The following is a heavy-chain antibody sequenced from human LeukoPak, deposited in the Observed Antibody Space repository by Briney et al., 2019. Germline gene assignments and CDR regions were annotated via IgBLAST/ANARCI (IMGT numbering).Heavy chain of an antibody. CDR2: IYYSGST. Sequence: PSQTLSLTCTVSGGSSSSGDYYWSWIRQPPGKGLGWIGYIYYSGSTYYNPSLKSRVTISVDTSKSQFSLKLSSVTAADTAVYYCAREWEWELLYDYWGQGTLVTVSS. D-gene: IGHD1-26*01. CDR1: GGSSSSGDYY. J-gene: IGHJ4*02. V-gene: IGHV4-30-4*08. CDR3: AREWEWELLYDY.